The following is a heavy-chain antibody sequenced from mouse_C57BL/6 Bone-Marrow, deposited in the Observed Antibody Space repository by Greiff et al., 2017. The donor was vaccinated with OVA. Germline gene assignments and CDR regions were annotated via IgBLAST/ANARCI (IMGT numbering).Heavy chain of an antibody. V-gene: IGHV1-20*01. CDR1: GYSFTGYF. CDR2: INPYNGDT. Sequence: EVQRVESGPELVKPGDSVKISCKASGYSFTGYFMNWVMQSHGKSLEWIGRINPYNGDTFYNQKFKGKATLTVDKSSSTAHMELRSLTSEDSAVYYCARGEAIYYGSRWGQGTTLTVSS. CDR3: ARGEAIYYGSR. D-gene: IGHD1-1*01. J-gene: IGHJ2*01.